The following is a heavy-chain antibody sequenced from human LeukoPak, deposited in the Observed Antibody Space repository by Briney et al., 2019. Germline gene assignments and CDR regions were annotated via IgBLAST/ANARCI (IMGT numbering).Heavy chain of an antibody. CDR2: INHSGST. D-gene: IGHD6-13*01. V-gene: IGHV4-34*01. CDR3: AREISSSSHNWFDP. CDR1: GGSFSGYY. Sequence: PSETLSLTCAVYGGSFSGYYWSWIRQPPGKGLEWIGEINHSGSTNYNPSLKSRVTISVDTSKNQFSLKLSSVTAADTAVYYCAREISSSSHNWFDPWGQGTLVTVSS. J-gene: IGHJ5*02.